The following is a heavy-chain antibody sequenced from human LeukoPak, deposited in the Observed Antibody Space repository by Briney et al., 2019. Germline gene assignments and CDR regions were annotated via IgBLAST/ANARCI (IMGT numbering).Heavy chain of an antibody. CDR3: ARDSHRSDYYDSSGFPGYYGMDV. CDR1: GGSISSGGYY. D-gene: IGHD3-22*01. J-gene: IGHJ6*02. Sequence: SETLSLTCTVSGGSISSGGYYWSWTRQHPGKGLEWIGYIYYSGSTYYNPSPKSRVTISVDTSKNQFSLKLSSVTAADTAVYYCARDSHRSDYYDSSGFPGYYGMDVWGQGTTVTVSS. V-gene: IGHV4-31*03. CDR2: IYYSGST.